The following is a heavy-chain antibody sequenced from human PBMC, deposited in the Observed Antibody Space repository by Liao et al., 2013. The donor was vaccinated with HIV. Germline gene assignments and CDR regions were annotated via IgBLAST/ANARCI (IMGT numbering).Heavy chain of an antibody. CDR3: AEGELGWGDFDS. V-gene: IGHV4-39*07. CDR1: GGSITSTTYY. Sequence: QVQLQESGPGVVKPAETLSLTCTVSGGSITSTTYYWGWIRQPPGKGLEWVGSINHRGSTYYNSSLRTRLTISVDTSKNQVSLKLNSVTAADTAVYYCAEGELGWGDFDSWGQGTLVTVSS. D-gene: IGHD4-23*01. CDR2: INHRGST. J-gene: IGHJ4*02.